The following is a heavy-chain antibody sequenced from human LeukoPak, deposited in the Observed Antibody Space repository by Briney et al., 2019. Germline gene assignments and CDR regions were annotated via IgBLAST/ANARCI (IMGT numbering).Heavy chain of an antibody. D-gene: IGHD3-3*01. CDR1: GGSMWSNNYY. CDR3: ARRSDFWSGYYTGVNFDY. J-gene: IGHJ4*02. CDR2: IYYSGST. Sequence: SETLSLTCTVSGGSMWSNNYYWGWIRQPPGKGLEWIGSIYYSGSTYYNPFLKSRVTISIDTSKNQFSLRLSSVTAADTAVYYCARRSDFWSGYYTGVNFDYWGQGTLVTVSS. V-gene: IGHV4-39*01.